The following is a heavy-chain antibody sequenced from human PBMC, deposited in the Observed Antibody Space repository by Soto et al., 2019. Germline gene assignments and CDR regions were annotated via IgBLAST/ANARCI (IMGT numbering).Heavy chain of an antibody. CDR2: IYNDGTYS. J-gene: IGHJ4*02. CDR3: TRGPRPISTGTGAY. D-gene: IGHD3-10*01. CDR1: GFIFKMYW. Sequence: PGGSLRLSCAASGFIFKMYWMHWVRQSPGKGLVWISRIYNDGTYSDYPDSVRGRFTISRDNVNDTLYLQMNNLRAEDSGLYYCTRGPRPISTGTGAYWGQGTQVTVSS. V-gene: IGHV3-74*01.